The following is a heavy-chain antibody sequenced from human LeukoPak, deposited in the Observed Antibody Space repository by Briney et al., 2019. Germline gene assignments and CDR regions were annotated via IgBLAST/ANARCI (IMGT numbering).Heavy chain of an antibody. J-gene: IGHJ4*02. CDR1: GFTFGDYA. Sequence: PGGSLRLSCTASGFTFGDYAMTWVRQAPGKGLEWVGFIRSKIYGGTTEYAASVKGRFTISRDDSKSIAYLQMNSLKTEDTAVYYCTRGSLLELDYWGQGTLVTVSS. V-gene: IGHV3-49*04. CDR3: TRGSLLELDY. CDR2: IRSKIYGGTT. D-gene: IGHD1-1*01.